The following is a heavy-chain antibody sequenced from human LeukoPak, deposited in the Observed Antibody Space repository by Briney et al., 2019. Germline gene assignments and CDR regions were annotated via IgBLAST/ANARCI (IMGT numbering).Heavy chain of an antibody. V-gene: IGHV3-30-3*01. Sequence: GGSLRLSCAASGFTFSSYAMHWVRQAPGKGLEWVAVISYDGSNKYYADSVKGRFTISRDNSKNTLYLQMNSLRAEDTAVYYCATQDGIQLWLRYWGQGTLVTISS. CDR1: GFTFSSYA. D-gene: IGHD5-18*01. CDR2: ISYDGSNK. CDR3: ATQDGIQLWLRY. J-gene: IGHJ4*02.